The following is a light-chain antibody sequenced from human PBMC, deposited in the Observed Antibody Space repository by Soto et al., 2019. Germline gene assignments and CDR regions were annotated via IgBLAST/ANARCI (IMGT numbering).Light chain of an antibody. CDR2: DAS. V-gene: IGKV1-13*02. J-gene: IGKJ5*01. Sequence: AMQLTQSPSSLSASVGDRVTITCRASQGISSALAWYQQKPGKAPKLLIYDASSLESGVPSRFSGSGSVTDFTLTISSLQPEDFATYYCQQFNSYPFGQGTRLEIK. CDR1: QGISSA. CDR3: QQFNSYP.